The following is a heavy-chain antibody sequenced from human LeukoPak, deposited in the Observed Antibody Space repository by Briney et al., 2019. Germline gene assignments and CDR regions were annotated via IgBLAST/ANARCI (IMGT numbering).Heavy chain of an antibody. CDR2: IIGSGSST. J-gene: IGHJ4*02. CDR1: GFTFSSYA. Sequence: GGSLRLSCAASGFTFSSYAMSWVRQAPGKGLEWVSAIIGSGSSTYYADSVKGRFTVSRDNSKNTLYLQMNSLRVEDTAVYYCAKDKGRAAAGFDYWGQGTLVTVSS. CDR3: AKDKGRAAAGFDY. V-gene: IGHV3-23*01. D-gene: IGHD6-13*01.